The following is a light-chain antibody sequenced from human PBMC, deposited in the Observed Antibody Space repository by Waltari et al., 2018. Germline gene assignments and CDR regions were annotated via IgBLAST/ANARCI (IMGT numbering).Light chain of an antibody. CDR3: SSHAGNNNVL. J-gene: IGLJ2*01. CDR2: TNT. CDR1: TSNIGINP. Sequence: QSVLTQPPSASGTPGQSVTISCSGSTSNIGINPVNWYQVLPGTAPKLLIHTNTPRPSGVPDRFSGSKSGTSASLAISGLQFGDEADYYCSSHAGNNNVLFGGGTKLTVL. V-gene: IGLV1-44*01.